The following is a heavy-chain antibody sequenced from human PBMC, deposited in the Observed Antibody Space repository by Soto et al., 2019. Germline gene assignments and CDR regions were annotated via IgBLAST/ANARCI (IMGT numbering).Heavy chain of an antibody. V-gene: IGHV3-74*01. CDR1: GFTFSNYW. Sequence: EVQLVESGGGLVQPGGSLRLSCAASGFTFSNYWMHWVRQAPGKGLVWVSRINSDGSTTTYADSVKGRFTISRDSAKNTLYLQMNSLRAEDTAVYYCAREADYYVSGSYMGSWGQGTPVTVSS. CDR3: AREADYYVSGSYMGS. D-gene: IGHD3-10*01. CDR2: INSDGSTT. J-gene: IGHJ5*02.